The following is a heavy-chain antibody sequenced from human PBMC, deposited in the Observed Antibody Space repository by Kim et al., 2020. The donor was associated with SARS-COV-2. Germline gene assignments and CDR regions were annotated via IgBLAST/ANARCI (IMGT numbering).Heavy chain of an antibody. Sequence: GGSLRLSCAASGFTFSSYWMHWVRQAPGKGLVWVSRINSDGSSTSYADSVKGRFTISRDNAKNTLYLQMNSLRAEDTAVYYCARGEPIFCSSTSCYRYYYYGMDVWGQGTTVTVSS. J-gene: IGHJ6*02. V-gene: IGHV3-74*01. CDR2: INSDGSST. CDR3: ARGEPIFCSSTSCYRYYYYGMDV. CDR1: GFTFSSYW. D-gene: IGHD2-2*01.